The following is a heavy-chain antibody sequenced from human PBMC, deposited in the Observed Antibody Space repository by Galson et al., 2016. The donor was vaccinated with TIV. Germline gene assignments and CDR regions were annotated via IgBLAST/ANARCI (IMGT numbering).Heavy chain of an antibody. Sequence: SVKVSCKASGGIFRSYAISWVRQAPGQGLEWMGGIIAIFGIPNYAQKFQGRVTITADESTTTVYMGLSSLRSDDTAVYYCARGSSYYSNYLDVWGKGTTVTVSS. CDR2: IIAIFGIP. D-gene: IGHD3-3*01. CDR1: GGIFRSYA. J-gene: IGHJ6*03. V-gene: IGHV1-69*13. CDR3: ARGSSYYSNYLDV.